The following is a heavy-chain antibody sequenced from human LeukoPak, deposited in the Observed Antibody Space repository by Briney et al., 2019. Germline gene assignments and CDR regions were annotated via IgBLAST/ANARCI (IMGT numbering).Heavy chain of an antibody. CDR2: VNYNGSA. V-gene: IGHV4-34*01. Sequence: PSETLSLTCAVYGGSFSGYSWSWIRQSPGKGLEWIGEVNYNGSANYGPALKSRVTVSVDTTKNQFSLKLSSVTAADTAVDYCAGGNWFDPWGQGTLVTVSA. CDR3: AGGNWFDP. CDR1: GGSFSGYS. J-gene: IGHJ5*02.